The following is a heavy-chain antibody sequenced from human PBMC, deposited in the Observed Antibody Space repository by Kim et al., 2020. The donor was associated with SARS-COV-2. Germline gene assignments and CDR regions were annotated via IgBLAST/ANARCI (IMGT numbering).Heavy chain of an antibody. J-gene: IGHJ5*02. CDR3: ARLYCSSTSCYLGWFDP. V-gene: IGHV1-69*01. Sequence: FQGRVTITADESTSTAYMELSSLRSEDTAVYYCARLYCSSTSCYLGWFDPWGQGTLVTVSS. D-gene: IGHD2-2*01.